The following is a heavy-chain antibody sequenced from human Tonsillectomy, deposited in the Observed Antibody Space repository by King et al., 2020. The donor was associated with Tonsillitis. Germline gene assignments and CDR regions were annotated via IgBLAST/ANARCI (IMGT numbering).Heavy chain of an antibody. D-gene: IGHD2-2*01. J-gene: IGHJ6*03. Sequence: VQLQESGPGLLKPSVTLSLTCAVSGCSISSRNWWGWVRQPPGKGLEWIGEIYQSVTTHYNPSLKSRVTLSVDKSKNQFSLNLTSVAAADTAGYYCSKRPAAVSQYYHMDVWGKGTTVTVSS. CDR3: SKRPAAVSQYYHMDV. CDR2: IYQSVTT. CDR1: GCSISSRNW. V-gene: IGHV4-4*02.